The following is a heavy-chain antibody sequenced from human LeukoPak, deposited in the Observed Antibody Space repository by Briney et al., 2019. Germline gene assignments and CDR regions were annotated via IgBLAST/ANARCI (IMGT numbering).Heavy chain of an antibody. D-gene: IGHD3-22*01. V-gene: IGHV3-7*01. CDR2: IKQDGSEK. CDR1: GFTFSSYW. Sequence: GGSLRLSCAASGFTFSSYWMSWVRQAPGKGLEWVANIKQDGSEKYYVDSVKGRFTISRDNAKNSLYLQMNSLRAEDTAVYYCARTRITMIVGLASRFDYWGQGSLVTVSS. CDR3: ARTRITMIVGLASRFDY. J-gene: IGHJ4*02.